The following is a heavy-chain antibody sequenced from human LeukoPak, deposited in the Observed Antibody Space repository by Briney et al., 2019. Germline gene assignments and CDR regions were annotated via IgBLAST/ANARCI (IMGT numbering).Heavy chain of an antibody. CDR1: GFTFSSYW. V-gene: IGHV3-74*01. J-gene: IGHJ4*02. CDR3: AKDLLYSDVWGSYRPNPLDY. Sequence: GGSLRLSCAASGFTFSSYWMHWVRQAPGKGLVWVSRIKFDESATNYADSVKGRFTISRDNSKNTLYLQMNSLRAEDTAVYYCAKDLLYSDVWGSYRPNPLDYWGQGTLVTVSS. CDR2: IKFDESAT. D-gene: IGHD3-16*02.